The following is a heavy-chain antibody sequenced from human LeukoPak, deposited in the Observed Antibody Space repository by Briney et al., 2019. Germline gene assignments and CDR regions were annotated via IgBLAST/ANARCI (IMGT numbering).Heavy chain of an antibody. J-gene: IGHJ3*02. CDR1: GGPISSHY. D-gene: IGHD1-20*01. CDR3: ARYSLIGNNDFDI. Sequence: SETLSLTCTVSGGPISSHYWGWIRQPPGKGLEWIGYIDNSGRTNYNPSLMSRVTISADTSKNQFSLNVTSVTAADTAVYYCARYSLIGNNDFDIWGQGTMVTISS. V-gene: IGHV4-59*11. CDR2: IDNSGRT.